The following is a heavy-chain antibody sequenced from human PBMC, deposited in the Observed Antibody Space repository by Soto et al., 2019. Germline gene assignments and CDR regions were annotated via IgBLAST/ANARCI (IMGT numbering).Heavy chain of an antibody. D-gene: IGHD5-18*01. V-gene: IGHV1-69*01. CDR1: GGTFSSYA. J-gene: IGHJ4*02. Sequence: QVQLVQSGAEVKKPGSSVKVSCKASGGTFSSYAISWVRQAPGQGLEWMGGIIPIFGTANYAQKFQGRVKITADESTSTAYMELSSLRSEDTAVYYCASRTEGGYSYGQTDTFDYWGQGTLVTVSS. CDR2: IIPIFGTA. CDR3: ASRTEGGYSYGQTDTFDY.